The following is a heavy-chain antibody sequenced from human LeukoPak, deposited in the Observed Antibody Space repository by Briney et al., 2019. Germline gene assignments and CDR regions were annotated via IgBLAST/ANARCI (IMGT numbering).Heavy chain of an antibody. CDR3: ARGFGIFGVVIHNYYYGMDV. Sequence: GGSLRLSCAASGFAFSSAWMSWVRQAPGKGLEWVGRIRSNSDGGTADYAAPVKGRVTISRDDSENTLFLQMNSLKSEDTAVYYCARGFGIFGVVIHNYYYGMDVWGQGTTVTVSS. J-gene: IGHJ6*02. D-gene: IGHD3-3*01. V-gene: IGHV3-15*01. CDR1: GFAFSSAW. CDR2: IRSNSDGGTA.